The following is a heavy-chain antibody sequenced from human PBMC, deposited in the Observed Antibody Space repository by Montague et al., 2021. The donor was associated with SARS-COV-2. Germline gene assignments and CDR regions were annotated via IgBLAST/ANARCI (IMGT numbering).Heavy chain of an antibody. Sequence: CAISGDSVAVVEPRRKSDEHSPEIDSGQFLITYYRSKWYNDRAVSVKSRITINPDTSKNQISLQLNSVTPEDTAVYYCARTSASSDYWGQGTLVTVSS. CDR3: ARTSASSDY. CDR1: GDSVAVVEPR. V-gene: IGHV6-1*01. CDR2: TYYRSKWYN. D-gene: IGHD1-26*01. J-gene: IGHJ4*02.